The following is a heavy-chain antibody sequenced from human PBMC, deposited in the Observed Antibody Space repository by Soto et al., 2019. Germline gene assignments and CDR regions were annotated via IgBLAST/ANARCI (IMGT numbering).Heavy chain of an antibody. V-gene: IGHV3-11*01. Sequence: QVQLVESGGGLVKPEGSLRLSCEASGFTFSDYYMSWIRQAPGKGLEWVSYISSSGSTIYYADSVKGRFTISRDNAKDSLYLQMNSLRAEDTAVYYCARDYSSSRYYGMDVWGQGTTVTVSS. J-gene: IGHJ6*02. CDR2: ISSSGSTI. CDR1: GFTFSDYY. CDR3: ARDYSSSRYYGMDV. D-gene: IGHD6-6*01.